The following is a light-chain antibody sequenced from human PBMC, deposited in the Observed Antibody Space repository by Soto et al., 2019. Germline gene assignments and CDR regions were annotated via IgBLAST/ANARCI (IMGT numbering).Light chain of an antibody. CDR1: SSDVGGYNY. J-gene: IGLJ1*01. Sequence: QSALTQTASVSGSPGQSITISCTGTSSDVGGYNYVSWYQHHPGKAPKLLIYDVSNRPSGISNRFSGSKSDNTASLTISGLQPADEADYYCSSYTTSNTRQIVFGTGTKVTVL. V-gene: IGLV2-14*03. CDR2: DVS. CDR3: SSYTTSNTRQIV.